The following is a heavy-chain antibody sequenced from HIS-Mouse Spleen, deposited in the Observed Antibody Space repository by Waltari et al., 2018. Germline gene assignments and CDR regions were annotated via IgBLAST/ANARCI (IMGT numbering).Heavy chain of an antibody. Sequence: QVQLVESGGGVVQPGRSLRLSCAASGFTFVSYGIPWVRQAPGKGLEWVAVISYDGSNKYYADSVKGRFTISRDNSKNTLYLQMNSLRAEDTAVYYCAKASSGWLDYWGQGTLVTVSS. D-gene: IGHD6-19*01. CDR3: AKASSGWLDY. CDR2: ISYDGSNK. J-gene: IGHJ4*02. CDR1: GFTFVSYG. V-gene: IGHV3-30*18.